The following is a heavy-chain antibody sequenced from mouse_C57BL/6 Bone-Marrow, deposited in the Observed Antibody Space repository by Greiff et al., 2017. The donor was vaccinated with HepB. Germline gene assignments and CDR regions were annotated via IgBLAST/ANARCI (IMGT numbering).Heavy chain of an antibody. Sequence: VQLQESGAELVKPGASVKMSCKASGYTFTSYWITWVKQRPGQGLEWIGDIYPGSGSTNYNEKFKSKATLTVDTSSSTAYMQLSSLTSEDSAVYYCARGLLWYPSWFAYWGQGTTLTVSS. V-gene: IGHV1-55*01. CDR2: IYPGSGST. CDR3: ARGLLWYPSWFAY. D-gene: IGHD2-1*01. CDR1: GYTFTSYW. J-gene: IGHJ2*01.